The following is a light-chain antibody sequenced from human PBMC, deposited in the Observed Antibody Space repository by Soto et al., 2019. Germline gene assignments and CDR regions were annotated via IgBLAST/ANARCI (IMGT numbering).Light chain of an antibody. J-gene: IGLJ2*01. CDR1: SGDVGGYDY. V-gene: IGLV2-14*03. CDR2: DVT. Sequence: QSALTQPASVSGSPGQSITISCNGSSGDVGGYDYVSWYQQLPGKAPKLMIYDVTNRPSGVSNRFSSSKSDNTASLTISGLQAEDEADYYCSSYTVSSTLFGGGTKVTVL. CDR3: SSYTVSSTL.